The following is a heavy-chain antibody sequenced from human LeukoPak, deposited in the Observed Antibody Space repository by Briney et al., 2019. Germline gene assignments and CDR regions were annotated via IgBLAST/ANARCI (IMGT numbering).Heavy chain of an antibody. J-gene: IGHJ5*02. CDR2: INYSGST. D-gene: IGHD3-10*01. Sequence: SETLSLTCTVSGGSISSSSFYWGWIRQPPGEGLEWIGSINYSGSTYYNPSLKSRVTISVDTSKNQFSLKLSSVTAADTAVYYCARGYGSGNNWFDPWGQGTLVTVSS. V-gene: IGHV4-39*01. CDR1: GGSISSSSFY. CDR3: ARGYGSGNNWFDP.